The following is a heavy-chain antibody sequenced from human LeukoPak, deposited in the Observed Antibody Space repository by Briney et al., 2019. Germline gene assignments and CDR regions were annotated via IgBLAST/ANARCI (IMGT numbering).Heavy chain of an antibody. D-gene: IGHD2-2*01. J-gene: IGHJ4*02. Sequence: GGSLRLSCAAAGFTFSNYSMHWVRQAPGKGLEWVAVIWYDGSNKYYADSVKGRFTISRDNSKNTLYLQMNSLRAEDTAVYYCASGWVVKGLGYFDYWGQGTLVTVSS. CDR1: GFTFSNYS. CDR2: IWYDGSNK. CDR3: ASGWVVKGLGYFDY. V-gene: IGHV3-33*01.